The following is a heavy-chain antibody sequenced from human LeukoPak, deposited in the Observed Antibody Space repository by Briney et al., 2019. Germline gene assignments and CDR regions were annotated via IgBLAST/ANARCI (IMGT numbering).Heavy chain of an antibody. V-gene: IGHV3-9*01. CDR1: GFTFSDYA. CDR3: AKDLAVGTSPRVYAFDV. Sequence: GGSLRLSCVASGFTFSDYAMHWVRQVPGKGLEWVGGSSWNSGTIAYGESVKGRATISRDNARNSLYLEVNSLRVEDTALYYCAKDLAVGTSPRVYAFDVWGQGSLVTVSS. J-gene: IGHJ3*01. D-gene: IGHD1/OR15-1a*01. CDR2: SSWNSGTI.